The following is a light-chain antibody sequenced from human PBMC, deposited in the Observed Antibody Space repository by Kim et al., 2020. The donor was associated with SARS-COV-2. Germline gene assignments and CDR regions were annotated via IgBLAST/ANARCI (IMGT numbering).Light chain of an antibody. CDR1: SSNIGNNY. Sequence: GQKVAISCSGSSSNIGNNYVSWYQQLPGTAPQLLIYANNKRPSGIPDRFGGAKSGTSATLGITGLQTGDEADYYCGTWDSSLSAGVFGTGTKVTVL. CDR3: GTWDSSLSAGV. J-gene: IGLJ1*01. V-gene: IGLV1-51*01. CDR2: ANN.